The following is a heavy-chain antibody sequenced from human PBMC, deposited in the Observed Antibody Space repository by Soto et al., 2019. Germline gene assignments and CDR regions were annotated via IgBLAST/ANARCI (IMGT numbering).Heavy chain of an antibody. Sequence: QVQLQESGPGLVKPSQTLSLTCTVSGGSITSGGYCWTWIRQHPVKGREWRGHIYYSGSTSYNPSLKSRVTISIDTSKNQFSLKLTSVTAADTAVYYCARDGDYFGSGSPPLLSKWGQGTLVTVSS. CDR2: IYYSGST. D-gene: IGHD3-10*01. CDR3: ARDGDYFGSGSPPLLSK. V-gene: IGHV4-31*03. J-gene: IGHJ4*02. CDR1: GGSITSGGYC.